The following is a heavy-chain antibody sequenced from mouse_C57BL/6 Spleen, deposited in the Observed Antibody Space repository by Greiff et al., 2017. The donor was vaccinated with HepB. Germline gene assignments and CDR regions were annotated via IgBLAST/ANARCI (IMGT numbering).Heavy chain of an antibody. Sequence: VKLQESGAELVKPGASVKLSCKASGYTFTEYTIHWVKQRSGQGLEWIGWFYPGSGSIKYNEKFKDKATLTADKSSSTVYMELSRLKAEDSAVYFCARHEDEGYDYGYYAMDYWGQGTSVTVSS. CDR3: ARHEDEGYDYGYYAMDY. D-gene: IGHD2-4*01. V-gene: IGHV1-62-2*01. CDR1: GYTFTEYT. J-gene: IGHJ4*01. CDR2: FYPGSGSI.